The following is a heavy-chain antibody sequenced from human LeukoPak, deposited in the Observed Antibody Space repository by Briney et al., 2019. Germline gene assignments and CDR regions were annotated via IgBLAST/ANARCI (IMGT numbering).Heavy chain of an antibody. D-gene: IGHD2-21*01. CDR3: ARDPCGGECYAFDI. J-gene: IGHJ3*02. CDR2: IWYDGSNK. Sequence: GGSLRLSCAASGYTFSSYGMHWVRQAPGKGLEWVAVIWYDGSNKYYADSVKGRFTISRDNSKNTLYLQMNSLRAEDTAVYYCARDPCGGECYAFDIWGQGTMVSVSS. V-gene: IGHV3-33*01. CDR1: GYTFSSYG.